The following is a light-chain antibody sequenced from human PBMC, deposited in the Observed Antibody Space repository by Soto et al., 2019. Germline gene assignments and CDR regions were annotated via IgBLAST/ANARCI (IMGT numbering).Light chain of an antibody. J-gene: IGKJ5*01. CDR2: DAS. Sequence: EIVLTQSPGTLSLSPGERATLSCRASRSVSGSYLAWYQQKPGQAPRLLIYDASSRATGIPDRFSGSGSGTDFTLTISRLEPEDFAVYYCQQYCSSPITFGQGTRLEIK. V-gene: IGKV3-20*01. CDR3: QQYCSSPIT. CDR1: RSVSGSY.